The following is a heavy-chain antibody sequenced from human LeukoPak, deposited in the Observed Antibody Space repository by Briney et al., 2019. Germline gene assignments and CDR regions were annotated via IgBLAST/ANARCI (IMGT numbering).Heavy chain of an antibody. V-gene: IGHV4-4*07. D-gene: IGHD1-1*01. J-gene: IGHJ5*02. CDR3: ARDDRNNFLFDP. CDR2: IYTRGST. CDR1: GGSNSTYH. Sequence: SDTLSLTCSVSGGSNSTYHWIWLRHPAGKGLEGMWRIYTRGSTNYQPSLKSRVTMSVDTSKNKFYLKLSSVTAADTAVYYCARDDRNNFLFDPWGQGTLVTVSS.